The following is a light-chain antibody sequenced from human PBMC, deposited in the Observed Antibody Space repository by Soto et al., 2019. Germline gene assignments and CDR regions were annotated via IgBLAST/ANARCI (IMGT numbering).Light chain of an antibody. Sequence: DIQMTQSPSTLSASVGDSVTITCRASQSISSWLAWYQQKPGKAPKLLIYKASSLESGVPSRFSVSGSGTEFTLTISSLQPDDFATYYCQQYNSYSITFGPGTKVDIK. CDR1: QSISSW. CDR2: KAS. J-gene: IGKJ3*01. CDR3: QQYNSYSIT. V-gene: IGKV1-5*03.